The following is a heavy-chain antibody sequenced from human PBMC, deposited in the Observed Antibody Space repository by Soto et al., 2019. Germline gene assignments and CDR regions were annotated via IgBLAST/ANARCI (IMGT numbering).Heavy chain of an antibody. D-gene: IGHD2-15*01. V-gene: IGHV3-15*07. CDR2: IKSITGGGTA. CDR1: DFSFTNAW. CDR3: ASGNLYFCRGGSCVSL. J-gene: IGHJ4*02. Sequence: EVQLVESGGTLVNLGGSLRVSCAASDFSFTNAWMHWVRQAPGKGLEWVGRIKSITGGGTADYSAPVKGRFTISRDDSGNTRSLQMDRLETEDTAVYYCASGNLYFCRGGSCVSLWGQGALVTVSS.